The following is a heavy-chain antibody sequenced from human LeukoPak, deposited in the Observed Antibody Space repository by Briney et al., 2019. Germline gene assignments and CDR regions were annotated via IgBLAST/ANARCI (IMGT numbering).Heavy chain of an antibody. CDR2: IKQDGSET. CDR1: GFTLSSYW. CDR3: ASAVFDILTGYYSGGIFDY. V-gene: IGHV3-7*01. J-gene: IGHJ4*02. Sequence: GGSLRLSCAASGFTLSSYWMSWVRQAPGKGLEWVANIKQDGSETYYVDSVKGRFTISRDNAKNSLYLQMNSLRAEDTAVYYCASAVFDILTGYYSGGIFDYWGQGTLVTVSS. D-gene: IGHD3-9*01.